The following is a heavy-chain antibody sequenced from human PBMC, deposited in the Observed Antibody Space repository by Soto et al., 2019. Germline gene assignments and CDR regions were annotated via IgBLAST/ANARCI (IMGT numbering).Heavy chain of an antibody. CDR3: ARDIVTVAPSANDAFDV. Sequence: QVQLVQSGAELKKPGASVNISCQASGFTFSDTLINWVRQGPGQRLEWMGWINPANGNTRYSEPFQGRVSISSLSSASTAYVTLSDLTSKDTAVYYCARDIVTVAPSANDAFDVWGQGKMVTGSS. J-gene: IGHJ3*01. CDR2: INPANGNT. V-gene: IGHV1-3*01. D-gene: IGHD2-21*02. CDR1: GFTFSDTL.